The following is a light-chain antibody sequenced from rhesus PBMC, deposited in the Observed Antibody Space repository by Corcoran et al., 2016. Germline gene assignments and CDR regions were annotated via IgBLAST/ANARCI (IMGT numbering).Light chain of an antibody. CDR2: DVS. J-gene: IGLJ1*01. V-gene: IGLV2-23*03. CDR3: SSYAGINTFI. CDR1: SSDVGGYNY. Sequence: QSAPTQPPSVSGSPGQSVTLSCPGTSSDVGGYNYVSWYQQYPGKAPKLMIYDVSNRPSGVSDRFSGSKSGNTASLTISGLQAEDEADYYCSSYAGINTFIFGAGTRLTVL.